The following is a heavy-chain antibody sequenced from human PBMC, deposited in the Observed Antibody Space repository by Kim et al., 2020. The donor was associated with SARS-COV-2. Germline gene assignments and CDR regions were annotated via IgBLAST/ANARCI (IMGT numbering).Heavy chain of an antibody. D-gene: IGHD2-21*01. J-gene: IGHJ4*02. CDR3: VKCPIYSYYFDY. V-gene: IGHV3-9*01. Sequence: GHADSVKGRSTITIDNAKNSLSLHMKSLRAEDTAVYYCVKCPIYSYYFDYWGQGSLVTVSS.